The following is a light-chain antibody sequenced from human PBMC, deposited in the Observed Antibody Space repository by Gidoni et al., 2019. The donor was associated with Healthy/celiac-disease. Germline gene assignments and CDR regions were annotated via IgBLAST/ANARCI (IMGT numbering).Light chain of an antibody. Sequence: QSALTQPRSVSGSPGQSVTISCTGTSSDVGGYNYVSWYQQHPGKAPQLMIYEVSKRPSAVPVRFSGSKSGNTASLTISGLQAEDEADYYCCSYAGSYTFVVFGGGTKLTVL. CDR3: CSYAGSYTFVV. V-gene: IGLV2-11*01. J-gene: IGLJ3*02. CDR1: SSDVGGYNY. CDR2: EVS.